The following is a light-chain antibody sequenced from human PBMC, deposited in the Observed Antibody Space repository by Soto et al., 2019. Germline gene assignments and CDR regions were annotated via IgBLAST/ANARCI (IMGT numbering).Light chain of an antibody. CDR1: PSGIGSY. J-gene: IGKJ4*02. V-gene: IGKV3-20*01. CDR2: GAS. CDR3: QQFGTSRLT. Sequence: EIAVTLSPVSLSMCPGQSHTLSWSASPSGIGSYLAWYQQKPGQAPRLVIYGASSRASGIPARFSGSGSGTDFTLTISRLQPEDFAMYYCQQFGTSRLTFGEGTKVDIK.